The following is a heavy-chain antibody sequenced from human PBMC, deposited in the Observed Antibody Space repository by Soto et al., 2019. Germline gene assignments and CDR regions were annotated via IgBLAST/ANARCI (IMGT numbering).Heavy chain of an antibody. J-gene: IGHJ5*02. Sequence: PGGSLRLSCTASGFTFGDYAMSWVRQAPGKWLEWVGFIRSKAYGGTTEYAASVKGRFTISRDDSKSIAYLQMNSLKTEDTAVYYCTRGIWGTVTSNWFDPWGQGXLVTVSS. CDR1: GFTFGDYA. CDR3: TRGIWGTVTSNWFDP. D-gene: IGHD4-4*01. CDR2: IRSKAYGGTT. V-gene: IGHV3-49*04.